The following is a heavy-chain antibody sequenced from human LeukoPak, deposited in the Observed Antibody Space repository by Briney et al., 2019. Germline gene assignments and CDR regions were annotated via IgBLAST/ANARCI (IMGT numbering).Heavy chain of an antibody. Sequence: IRQAPGKGLEWVSGISGSGGSTYYADSVKGRFTISRDNSKNTLYLQMNNLRAEDTAVYYCAKDKSNCFFDCWGQGTLVTVSS. CDR3: AKDKSNCFFDC. V-gene: IGHV3-23*01. CDR2: ISGSGGST. D-gene: IGHD2-21*01. J-gene: IGHJ4*02.